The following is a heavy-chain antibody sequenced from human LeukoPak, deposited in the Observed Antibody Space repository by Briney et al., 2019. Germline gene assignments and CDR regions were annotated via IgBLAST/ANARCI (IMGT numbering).Heavy chain of an antibody. CDR1: GFTFSSYA. D-gene: IGHD2-8*01. Sequence: GGSLRLSCAASGFTFSSYAMSWVRQAPGKGLEWVAVISYDGSNKYYADSVKGRFTISRDNSKNTLYLQMNSLRAEDTAVYYCAKGKAFTNRSQIDYWGQGTLVTVSS. V-gene: IGHV3-30*18. CDR3: AKGKAFTNRSQIDY. CDR2: ISYDGSNK. J-gene: IGHJ4*02.